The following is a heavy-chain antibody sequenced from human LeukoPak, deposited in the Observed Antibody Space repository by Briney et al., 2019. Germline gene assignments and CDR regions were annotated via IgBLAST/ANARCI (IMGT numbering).Heavy chain of an antibody. CDR1: GGSISSYY. CDR2: IYYSGST. V-gene: IGHV4-59*01. CDR3: TRGSIAYYYMDV. Sequence: PSETLSLTCTVSGGSISSYYWSWIRQPPGKGLEWIGNIYYSGSTNYNPSLKSRVTISVDTSKNQFSLKLSSVTAADTAVYYCTRGSIAYYYMDVWGKGTTVTVSS. J-gene: IGHJ6*03. D-gene: IGHD3-22*01.